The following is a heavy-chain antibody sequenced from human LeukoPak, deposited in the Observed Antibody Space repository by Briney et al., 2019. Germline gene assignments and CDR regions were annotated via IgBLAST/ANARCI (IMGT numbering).Heavy chain of an antibody. J-gene: IGHJ4*02. CDR3: AKSQFVRLSGIHHYYYDV. CDR1: EHTFSNYY. Sequence: GASVKVSCKPFEHTFSNYYTNWVRRAPGQELEWIGIISPVGGSTTYAQQFQGRITMTRDTSTSTLYMELSSLRSEDTAVYYCAKSQFVRLSGIHHYYYDVWGQGTLVTVSS. D-gene: IGHD1-26*01. V-gene: IGHV1-46*01. CDR2: ISPVGGST.